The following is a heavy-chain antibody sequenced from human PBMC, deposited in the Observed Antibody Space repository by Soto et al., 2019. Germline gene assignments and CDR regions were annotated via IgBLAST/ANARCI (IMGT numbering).Heavy chain of an antibody. V-gene: IGHV3-21*01. CDR3: ARDGGTGYYYYYGMDV. CDR1: GFTFSTFW. Sequence: GGSLRLSCAASGFTFSTFWMNWVRQAPGKGLEWVSTISSSSSYIYYADSVKGRFTISRDNAKNSLYLQMNSLRAEDTAVYYCARDGGTGYYYYYGMDVWGQGTTVTVSS. CDR2: ISSSSSYI. D-gene: IGHD1-26*01. J-gene: IGHJ6*02.